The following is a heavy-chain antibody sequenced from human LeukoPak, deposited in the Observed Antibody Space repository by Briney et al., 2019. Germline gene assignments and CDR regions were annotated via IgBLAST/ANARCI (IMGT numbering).Heavy chain of an antibody. CDR2: IKQDGSEK. V-gene: IGHV3-7*01. Sequence: GGSLRLSCAASGFTFSSYAMSWVRQAPGKGLEWVANIKQDGSEKYYVDSVKGRFTISRDNAKNSLYLQMNSLRAEDTAVYYCARVRQLERLDYWGQGTLVSVSS. J-gene: IGHJ4*02. CDR1: GFTFSSYA. CDR3: ARVRQLERLDY. D-gene: IGHD1-1*01.